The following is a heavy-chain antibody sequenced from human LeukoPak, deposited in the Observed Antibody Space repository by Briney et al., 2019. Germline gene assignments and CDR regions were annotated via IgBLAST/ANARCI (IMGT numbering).Heavy chain of an antibody. J-gene: IGHJ4*02. Sequence: SETLSLTCAVYGGSFSGYYWSWIRQPPGKGLEWIGEINHSGSTNYNPSLKSRVTISVDTSKNQFSLKLSSVTAADTAVYYCARGKGYYGLGSSDYWGQGTLVTVSS. CDR1: GGSFSGYY. D-gene: IGHD3-10*01. CDR2: INHSGST. CDR3: ARGKGYYGLGSSDY. V-gene: IGHV4-34*01.